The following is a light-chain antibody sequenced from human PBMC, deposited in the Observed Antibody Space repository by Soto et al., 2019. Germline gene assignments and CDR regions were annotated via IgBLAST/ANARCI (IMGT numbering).Light chain of an antibody. CDR2: AAS. CDR3: QQANSFPLT. CDR1: QDISSW. Sequence: DIQMTQSPSSVSASVGDRVTITCRASQDISSWLAWYQHKPGKAPSLLIYAASSLQSGFPSRFSGRGSRTDFHLTIAGLESEDFATYYCQQANSFPLTFGGGTKVEIK. V-gene: IGKV1D-12*01. J-gene: IGKJ4*01.